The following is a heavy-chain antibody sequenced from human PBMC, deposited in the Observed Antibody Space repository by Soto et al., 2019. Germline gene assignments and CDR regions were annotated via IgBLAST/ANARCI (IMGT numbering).Heavy chain of an antibody. D-gene: IGHD2-15*01. V-gene: IGHV4-34*01. CDR3: ASGVGYCSGDSCYPSSIGG. Sequence: SQTLPLTSAVSGWSFSGYYWSWIRQPPGKEMEWSGEINHSGSTNYNPSLKSRVTISVATSKNQYSLKLSSVTAADTAVYSCASGVGYCSGDSCYPSSIGGWGQGTLVTVYS. J-gene: IGHJ4*02. CDR2: INHSGST. CDR1: GWSFSGYY.